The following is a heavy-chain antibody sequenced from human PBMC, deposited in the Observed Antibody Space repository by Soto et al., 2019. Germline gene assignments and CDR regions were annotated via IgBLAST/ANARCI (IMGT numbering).Heavy chain of an antibody. D-gene: IGHD2-15*01. CDR2: ISGSGGST. Sequence: RESLRLSCAVSGFTSSSYAMSWVRPAPGKGMEWVSAISGSGGSTYYAGSVKGRFTIPRDNSKNTLYLQMNSLRAEDTAVYDCATAGSCYRGYVMPCYYYYGMDVWGQGTTVTVSS. J-gene: IGHJ6*02. CDR1: GFTSSSYA. V-gene: IGHV3-23*01. CDR3: ATAGSCYRGYVMPCYYYYGMDV.